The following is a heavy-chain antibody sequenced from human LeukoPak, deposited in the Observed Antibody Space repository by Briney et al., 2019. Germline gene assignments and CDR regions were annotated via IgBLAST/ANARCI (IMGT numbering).Heavy chain of an antibody. CDR1: GYTFTGYY. Sequence: ASVKVSCKASGYTFTGYYIHWVRQAPGQGLEWMGWINPNSGGTKYVQKFQGRVTMTRDTSISTAYMELSRLRSDDTAVYYCARRAGAYSHPYDYWGQGTLVTVSS. CDR3: ARRAGAYSHPYDY. CDR2: INPNSGGT. V-gene: IGHV1-2*02. J-gene: IGHJ4*02. D-gene: IGHD4/OR15-4a*01.